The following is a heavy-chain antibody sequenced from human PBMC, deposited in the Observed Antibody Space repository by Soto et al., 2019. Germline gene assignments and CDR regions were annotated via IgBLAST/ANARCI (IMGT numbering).Heavy chain of an antibody. J-gene: IGHJ4*02. CDR1: GFTFSSYA. V-gene: IGHV3-23*01. CDR3: AKWSPGYCSSTSCLYFDY. CDR2: ISGSGGST. Sequence: PGGSLRLSCAASGFTFSSYAMSWVRQAPGKGLEWVSAISGSGGSTYYADSVKGRFTISRDNSKNTLYLQMNSLRAEDTAVYYCAKWSPGYCSSTSCLYFDYWGQGTLVTVSS. D-gene: IGHD2-2*01.